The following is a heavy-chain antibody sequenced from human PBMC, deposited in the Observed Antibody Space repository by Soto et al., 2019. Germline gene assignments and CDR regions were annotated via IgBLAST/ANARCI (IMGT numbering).Heavy chain of an antibody. Sequence: QITLKESGPTLVKPTQTLALTCTFSGFSLSTSGVGVGWLRQAPGKALEWLAVFYWDDDERYRPSLKSRLTIIKDTSKNQVVLIMTNMDPVDTATYYCAHALRRRDCSGGRCYSFHYWGQGILVTVSS. D-gene: IGHD2-15*01. CDR3: AHALRRRDCSGGRCYSFHY. CDR1: GFSLSTSGVG. CDR2: FYWDDDE. V-gene: IGHV2-5*02. J-gene: IGHJ4*02.